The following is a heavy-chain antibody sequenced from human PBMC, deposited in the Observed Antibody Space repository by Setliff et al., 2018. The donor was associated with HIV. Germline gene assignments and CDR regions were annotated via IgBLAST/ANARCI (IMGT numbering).Heavy chain of an antibody. CDR1: GFSLSTSGVA. J-gene: IGHJ3*02. CDR3: AHQELGYCSGGSCPPPHAFDI. D-gene: IGHD2-15*01. CDR2: IYWDDDK. Sequence: SGPTLVNPTQTLTLTCTFSGFSLSTSGVAVAWIRQPPGKALEWLALIYWDDDKHYSPSLKSRLTIAKDTSKNQVVLTMTTMDPVDTATYYCAHQELGYCSGGSCPPPHAFDIWGQGTMVTVSS. V-gene: IGHV2-5*02.